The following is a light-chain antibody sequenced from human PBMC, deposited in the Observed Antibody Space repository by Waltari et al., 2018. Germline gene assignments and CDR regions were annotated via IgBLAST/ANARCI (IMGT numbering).Light chain of an antibody. CDR2: DAT. Sequence: QSALTQPPSVSGSPGQSVTIPCTRTSSDVGRNNQVSCYQPYPGKAPRLMLFDATERASGVPARFSGSKSGNTASLTISGLQTEDEADYYCCSYAGRYVVFGGGTKVTVL. V-gene: IGLV2-11*01. J-gene: IGLJ2*01. CDR3: CSYAGRYVV. CDR1: SSDVGRNNQ.